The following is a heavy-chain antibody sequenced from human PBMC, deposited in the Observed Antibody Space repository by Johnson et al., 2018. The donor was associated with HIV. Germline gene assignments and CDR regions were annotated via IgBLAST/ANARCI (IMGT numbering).Heavy chain of an antibody. Sequence: VHLVESGGGLGKPGGSLRLSCAGSGFTFSDYYINWLRQAPGKGLEWVSYISSTGSTIYYADSVNGRFTISRDNAKRSLYLQMSSLRAEDTAVYYCARDRGYCTNGVCYYDAFDIWGQGTMVTVSA. J-gene: IGHJ3*02. CDR3: ARDRGYCTNGVCYYDAFDI. V-gene: IGHV3-11*04. D-gene: IGHD2-8*01. CDR1: GFTFSDYY. CDR2: ISSTGSTI.